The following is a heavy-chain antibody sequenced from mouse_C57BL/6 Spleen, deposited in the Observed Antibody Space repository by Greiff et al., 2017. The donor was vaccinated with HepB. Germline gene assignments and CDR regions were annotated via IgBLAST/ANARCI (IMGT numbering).Heavy chain of an antibody. CDR2: IYPGDGDT. D-gene: IGHD1-1*01. CDR1: GYAFSSYW. J-gene: IGHJ2*01. V-gene: IGHV1-80*01. CDR3: ARGNITTVVHFDY. Sequence: QVQLKQSGAELVKPGASVKISCKASGYAFSSYWMNWVKQRPGKGLEWIGQIYPGDGDTNYNGKFKGKATLTADKSSSTAYMQLSSLTSEDSAVYFCARGNITTVVHFDYWGQGTTLTVSS.